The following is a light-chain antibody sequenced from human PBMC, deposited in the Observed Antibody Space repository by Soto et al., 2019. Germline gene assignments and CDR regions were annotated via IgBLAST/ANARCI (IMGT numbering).Light chain of an antibody. V-gene: IGKV1-39*01. Sequence: DIQMTQSPSSLSASVGDRVTISCRASQAITNYLNWYQQKPGKAPKFLIYTSSNLQGGVPSRFSGSGSGTDFTLTITSLQPEDFATYFCQHSFSTPPVFGPGTKVDV. CDR2: TSS. J-gene: IGKJ3*01. CDR1: QAITNY. CDR3: QHSFSTPPV.